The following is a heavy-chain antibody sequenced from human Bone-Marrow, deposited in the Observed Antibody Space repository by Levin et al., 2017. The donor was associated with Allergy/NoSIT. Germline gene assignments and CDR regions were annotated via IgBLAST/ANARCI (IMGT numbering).Heavy chain of an antibody. CDR1: GFTFTTYA. D-gene: IGHD4-23*01. Sequence: GGSLRLSCAASGFTFTTYAMNWVRQAPGKGLDWVSAVSGGGGSTSYADSVKGRFTISRDNSKNTLYLQMNSLRVEDTAGYYCATSNSRTRVSHFGYWGQGTLVTVSS. CDR3: ATSNSRTRVSHFGY. J-gene: IGHJ4*02. V-gene: IGHV3-23*01. CDR2: VSGGGGST.